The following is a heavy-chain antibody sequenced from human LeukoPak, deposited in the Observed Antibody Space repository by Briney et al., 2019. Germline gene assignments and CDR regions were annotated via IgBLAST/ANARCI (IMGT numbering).Heavy chain of an antibody. V-gene: IGHV3-7*05. CDR2: LKPDGSEK. CDR3: SRTIYGAGGQYHFDY. J-gene: IGHJ4*02. Sequence: GGSLRLSCEASGFTFSTYWMSWVRQAPGKGLEWVDNLKPDGSEKDYVDSLTGRFTISRDNSKNALLLQMNSLRAEDTAVYYCSRTIYGAGGQYHFDYWGQGTLVTVSS. CDR1: GFTFSTYW. D-gene: IGHD3-10*01.